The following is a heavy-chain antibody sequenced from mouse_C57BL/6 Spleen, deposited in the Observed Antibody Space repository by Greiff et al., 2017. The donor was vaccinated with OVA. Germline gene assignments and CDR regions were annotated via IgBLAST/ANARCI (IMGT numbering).Heavy chain of an antibody. V-gene: IGHV1-81*01. CDR2: IYPRSGNT. J-gene: IGHJ2*01. D-gene: IGHD1-1*01. CDR1: GYTFTSYG. CDR3: ARRDYGSSYDYFDY. Sequence: QVQLQQSGAELARPGASVKLSCKASGYTFTSYGISWVKQRTGQGLEWIGEIYPRSGNTYYNEKFKGKATLTADKSSRTAYMELRSLTSEDSAVYFCARRDYGSSYDYFDYWGQGTTLTVSS.